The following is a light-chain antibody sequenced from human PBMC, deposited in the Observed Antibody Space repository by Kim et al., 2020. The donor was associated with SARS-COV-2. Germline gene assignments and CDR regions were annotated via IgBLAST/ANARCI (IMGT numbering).Light chain of an antibody. J-gene: IGKJ1*01. V-gene: IGKV3-20*01. CDR2: GAS. Sequence: STGKRVTLPCRASQNVNNKLLAWQQQKPGQAPRLLIYGASNRAAGIPDRFSGSGSGTDFTLTISRLEPEDCAVYYCQQSGSSPRTFGPGTKVDIK. CDR3: QQSGSSPRT. CDR1: QNVNNKL.